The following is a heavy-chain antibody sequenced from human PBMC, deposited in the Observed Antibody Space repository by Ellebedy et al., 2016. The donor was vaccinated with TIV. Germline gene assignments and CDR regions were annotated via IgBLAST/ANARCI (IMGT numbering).Heavy chain of an antibody. J-gene: IGHJ4*02. Sequence: GESLKISCAASGFTFSNYGMHWVRQAPGKGLEWVAVISYDGSNKNYADSVKGRFTISRDNSKNTLDLQMNSLRAEDTAVYYCARKTDTTGSGDYWGQGTLITVSS. CDR1: GFTFSNYG. CDR3: ARKTDTTGSGDY. CDR2: ISYDGSNK. D-gene: IGHD1-1*01. V-gene: IGHV3-30*03.